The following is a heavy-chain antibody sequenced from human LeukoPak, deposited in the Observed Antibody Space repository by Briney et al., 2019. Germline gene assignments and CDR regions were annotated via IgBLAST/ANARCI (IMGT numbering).Heavy chain of an antibody. J-gene: IGHJ4*02. D-gene: IGHD3-10*01. CDR3: ARDQVSIRSVRGVITKSYYFDY. CDR2: IWYDGSNK. Sequence: PGGSLRLSCAASGFTFSSYGMHWVRQAPGKGLEWVAVIWYDGSNKYYADSVKGRFTISRDNSKNTLYLQMNSLRAEDTAVYYCARDQVSIRSVRGVITKSYYFDYWGQGTLVTVSS. CDR1: GFTFSSYG. V-gene: IGHV3-33*01.